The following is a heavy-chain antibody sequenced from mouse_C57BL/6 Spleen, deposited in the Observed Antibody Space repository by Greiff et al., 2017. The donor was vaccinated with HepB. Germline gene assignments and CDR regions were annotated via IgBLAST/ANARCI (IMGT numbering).Heavy chain of an antibody. J-gene: IGHJ2*01. V-gene: IGHV1-64*01. CDR1: GYTFTSYW. Sequence: QVHVKQSGAELVKPGASVKLSCKASGYTFTSYWMHWVKQRPGQGLEWIGMIHPNSGSTNYNEKFKSKATLTVDKSSSTAYMQLSSLTSEDSAVYYCAREGGDYDGGYYFDYWGQGTTLTVSS. D-gene: IGHD2-4*01. CDR3: AREGGDYDGGYYFDY. CDR2: IHPNSGST.